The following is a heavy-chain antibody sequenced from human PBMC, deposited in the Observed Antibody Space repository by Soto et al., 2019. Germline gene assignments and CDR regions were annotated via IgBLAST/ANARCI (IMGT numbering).Heavy chain of an antibody. CDR2: IDPSDSYT. J-gene: IGHJ6*02. Sequence: GHSLKISCKGSGYSFTSYWISWVRQMPGKGLEWTGRIDPSDSYTNYSPSFQVHVTISADKFISTAYLEWSSLKVSAIAMYDCARRYCGGDCNYYYYGMDVWGQGTTVTVSS. V-gene: IGHV5-10-1*01. CDR1: GYSFTSYW. CDR3: ARRYCGGDCNYYYYGMDV. D-gene: IGHD2-21*02.